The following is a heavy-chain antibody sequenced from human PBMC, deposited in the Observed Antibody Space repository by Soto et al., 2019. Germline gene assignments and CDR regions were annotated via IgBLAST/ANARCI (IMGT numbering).Heavy chain of an antibody. Sequence: GASLKISCRGSGYSFTSYWIGWVRQMPGKGLEWMGIIYPGDSDTRYSPSFQGQVTISADKSISTAYLQWSSLKASDTAMYYCAGLYPGYSNEFDYWGQGTLVTVYS. CDR3: AGLYPGYSNEFDY. V-gene: IGHV5-51*01. CDR2: IYPGDSDT. J-gene: IGHJ4*02. D-gene: IGHD6-13*01. CDR1: GYSFTSYW.